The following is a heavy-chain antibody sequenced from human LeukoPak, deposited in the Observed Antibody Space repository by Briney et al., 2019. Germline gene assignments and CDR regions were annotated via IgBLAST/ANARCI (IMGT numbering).Heavy chain of an antibody. CDR3: ARFGALFGSSSKYYYMDV. Sequence: SVKVSCKASGGTFTSYAISWGRQAPGQGLEWMGRIIPIFGTANYAQKFQGRVTITTDESTSTAYMELSSLRSEDTAVYYCARFGALFGSSSKYYYMDVWGKGTTVTVSS. J-gene: IGHJ6*03. D-gene: IGHD6-6*01. V-gene: IGHV1-69*05. CDR2: IIPIFGTA. CDR1: GGTFTSYA.